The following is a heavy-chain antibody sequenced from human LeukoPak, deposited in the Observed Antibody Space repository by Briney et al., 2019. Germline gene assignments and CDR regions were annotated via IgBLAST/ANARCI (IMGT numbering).Heavy chain of an antibody. CDR2: IYHSGST. V-gene: IGHV4-38-2*02. CDR3: ARLNYYGFDY. CDR1: GYSISSGYY. D-gene: IGHD1-26*01. Sequence: PSETLSLTCTVSGYSISSGYYWGWIRQSPGKGLEWIGSIYHSGSTYYNASLKSRITIAVDTSKSQFSLKLSSVTAADTAVYYCARLNYYGFDYWGQGTLVTFSS. J-gene: IGHJ4*02.